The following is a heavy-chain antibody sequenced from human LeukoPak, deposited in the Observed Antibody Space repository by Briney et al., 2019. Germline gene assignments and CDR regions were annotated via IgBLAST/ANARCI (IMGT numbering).Heavy chain of an antibody. Sequence: GESLKISCKGSGYSFTSYWIGWVRQMPGKSLEWMGIIYPGDSDTRYSPSFQGQVTISADKSISTAYLQWSSLKASDTAMYYCARQVRDGYNYYYYMDVWGKGTTVTVSS. D-gene: IGHD5-24*01. V-gene: IGHV5-51*01. CDR3: ARQVRDGYNYYYYMDV. CDR2: IYPGDSDT. J-gene: IGHJ6*03. CDR1: GYSFTSYW.